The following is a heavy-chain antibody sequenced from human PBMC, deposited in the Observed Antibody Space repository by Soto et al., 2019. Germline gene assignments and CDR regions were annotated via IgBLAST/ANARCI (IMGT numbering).Heavy chain of an antibody. CDR1: GYSFTSYW. V-gene: IGHV5-51*01. CDR2: IYPGDSDT. J-gene: IGHJ4*02. CDR3: ARGVDIVRLGGSVLGLDY. D-gene: IGHD5-12*01. Sequence: GESLKISCKGSGYSFTSYWIGWVRQMPGKGLEWMGIIYPGDSDTRYSPSFQGQVTISADKSISTAYLQWSSLKASDTAMYYCARGVDIVRLGGSVLGLDYWGQGTLVTVSS.